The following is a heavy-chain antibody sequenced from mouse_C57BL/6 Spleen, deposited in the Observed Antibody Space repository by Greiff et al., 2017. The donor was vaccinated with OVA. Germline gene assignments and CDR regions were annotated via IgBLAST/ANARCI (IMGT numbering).Heavy chain of an antibody. D-gene: IGHD1-1*01. J-gene: IGHJ1*03. CDR2: ILPSIGRT. Sequence: QVQLQQSGSELRSPGSSVKLSCKDFDSEVFPIAYMSWVRQKPGHGFEWIGGILPSIGRTIYGEKFEDKATLDADTLSNTAYLELNSLTSEDSAIYYCARISYYGSSYWYFDVWGTGTTVTVSS. CDR3: ARISYYGSSYWYFDV. CDR1: DSEVFPIAY. V-gene: IGHV15-2*01.